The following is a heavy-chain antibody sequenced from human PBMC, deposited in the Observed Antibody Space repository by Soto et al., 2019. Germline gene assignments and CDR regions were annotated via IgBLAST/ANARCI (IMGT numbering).Heavy chain of an antibody. J-gene: IGHJ4*02. CDR2: INPNSGGT. V-gene: IGHV1-2*02. CDR1: GYTFTGYY. Sequence: QVQLVQSGAEVKKPGASVKVSCKASGYTFTGYYMHWVRQAPGQGLEWMGWINPNSGGTNYAQKFQGRVTRTRETVNTTAYMEVYGLRSDDTAVDYCARGDIVVVVDDYWGQGTVVTVSS. D-gene: IGHD2-15*01. CDR3: ARGDIVVVVDDY.